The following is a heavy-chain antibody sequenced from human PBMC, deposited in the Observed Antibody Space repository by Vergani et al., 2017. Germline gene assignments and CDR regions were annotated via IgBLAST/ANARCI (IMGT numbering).Heavy chain of an antibody. J-gene: IGHJ6*03. D-gene: IGHD1-1*01. Sequence: QGQLVESGGGIVQPGRSLTLSCVASRSTFKTYGMHWVRQAPGKGLEWVGLIYYDGSNAYYADSVKGRFTISRDNSKNTLYLEMNALRAEDTAVYYCARDFVTRVTTLDYYYMGVWGKGTTVTVSS. CDR3: ARDFVTRVTTLDYYYMGV. V-gene: IGHV3-33*01. CDR2: IYYDGSNA. CDR1: RSTFKTYG.